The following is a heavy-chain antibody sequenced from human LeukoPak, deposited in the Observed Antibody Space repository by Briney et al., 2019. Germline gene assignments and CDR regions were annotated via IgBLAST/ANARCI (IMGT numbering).Heavy chain of an antibody. D-gene: IGHD3-22*01. CDR2: IKQDGSEK. CDR3: ASLLWKYLDTSGFDY. V-gene: IGHV3-7*05. Sequence: PGGSLRLSCEASGFTFSTYGMSWVRQAPGKGLEWVANIKQDGSEKYYVDSVKGRFTISRDNAKSALYLQMNSLRAEDTAVYYCASLLWKYLDTSGFDYWDQGTLVTVSS. J-gene: IGHJ4*02. CDR1: GFTFSTYG.